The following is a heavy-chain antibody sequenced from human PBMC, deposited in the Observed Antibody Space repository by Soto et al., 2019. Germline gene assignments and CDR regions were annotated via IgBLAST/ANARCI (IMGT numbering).Heavy chain of an antibody. CDR1: GFTFSSYE. J-gene: IGHJ6*02. V-gene: IGHV3-48*03. Sequence: PGGSLRLSCAASGFTFSSYEMNWVRQAPGKGLEWVSYISSSGSTIYYADSVKGRFTISRDNAKNSLYLQMNSLRAEDTAVYYCARDSEYYDFWSSYYTRYYYYGMDVWGQGTTVTVSS. D-gene: IGHD3-3*01. CDR2: ISSSGSTI. CDR3: ARDSEYYDFWSSYYTRYYYYGMDV.